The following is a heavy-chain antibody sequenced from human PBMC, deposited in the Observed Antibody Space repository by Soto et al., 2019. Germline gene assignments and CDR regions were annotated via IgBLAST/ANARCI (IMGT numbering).Heavy chain of an antibody. CDR1: GFTFDDYA. D-gene: IGHD3-10*01. Sequence: GGSLRLSCAASGFTFDDYAMHWVRQAPGKGLEWVSGISWNSGSIGYADSVKGRFTISRDNAKNSLYLQMNSLRAEDTALYYCAKDVLLKSSGAFDIWGQGTMVTVSS. J-gene: IGHJ3*02. V-gene: IGHV3-9*01. CDR3: AKDVLLKSSGAFDI. CDR2: ISWNSGSI.